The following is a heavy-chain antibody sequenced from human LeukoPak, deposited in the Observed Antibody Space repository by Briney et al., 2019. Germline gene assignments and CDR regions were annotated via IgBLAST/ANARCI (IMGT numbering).Heavy chain of an antibody. V-gene: IGHV3-33*01. J-gene: IGHJ4*02. CDR1: GFIFSNYG. CDR3: ARDPSLRVTLDY. Sequence: GGSLRLSCAASGFIFSNYGMHWVRQAPGKGLEWVAVVWYDGSNKYYADSVKGRFTISRDNSKNMLYLQMNSLRAEDRAVYYCARDPSLRVTLDYWGQGTLVTVSS. D-gene: IGHD4-4*01. CDR2: VWYDGSNK.